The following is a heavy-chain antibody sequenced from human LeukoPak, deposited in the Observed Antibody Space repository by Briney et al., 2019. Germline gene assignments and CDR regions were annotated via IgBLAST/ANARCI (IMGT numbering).Heavy chain of an antibody. J-gene: IGHJ4*02. CDR3: ARGPRRPTLLDIVVVPAAIRGVPYYFDY. CDR1: GGSFSGYY. D-gene: IGHD2-2*02. CDR2: INHSGST. Sequence: SETLSLTCAVYGGSFSGYYWSWIRQPPGKGLEWIGEINHSGSTNYNPSLESRVTISVDTSKNQFSLKLSSVTAADTAVYYCARGPRRPTLLDIVVVPAAIRGVPYYFDYWGQGTLVTVSS. V-gene: IGHV4-34*01.